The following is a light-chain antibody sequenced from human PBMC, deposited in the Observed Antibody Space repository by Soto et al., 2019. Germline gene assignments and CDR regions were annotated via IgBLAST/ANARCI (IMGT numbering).Light chain of an antibody. Sequence: EIVLTQSPGTLSLSPGERATLSCRASQSVSSSYLAWYQQKPGQAPRLLIYDTSSRATGIPDRCRGSGSGTDFPITISRLEPEDFEVYYCQQYGSSPLTFGPGTKVDSK. J-gene: IGKJ3*01. V-gene: IGKV3-20*01. CDR3: QQYGSSPLT. CDR1: QSVSSSY. CDR2: DTS.